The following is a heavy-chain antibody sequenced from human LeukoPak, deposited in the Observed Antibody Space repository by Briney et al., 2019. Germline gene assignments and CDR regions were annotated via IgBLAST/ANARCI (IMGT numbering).Heavy chain of an antibody. CDR1: GGSISSYY. Sequence: SETLSLTCTVSGGSISSYYWSWIRQPPGKGLEWIGYIYYSGSTNYNPSLKSRVTISVDTSKNQFSLKLSSVTADDTAVYYCARDPYYYSFRFDPWGQGTLVTVSS. CDR2: IYYSGST. V-gene: IGHV4-59*01. D-gene: IGHD3-10*01. J-gene: IGHJ5*02. CDR3: ARDPYYYSFRFDP.